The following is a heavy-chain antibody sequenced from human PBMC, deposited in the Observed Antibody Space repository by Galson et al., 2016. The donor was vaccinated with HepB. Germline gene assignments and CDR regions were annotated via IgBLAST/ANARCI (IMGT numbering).Heavy chain of an antibody. CDR1: GFTFNIYS. D-gene: IGHD5-24*01. CDR3: VRDYNFAFDI. CDR2: IRDSTTI. J-gene: IGHJ3*02. V-gene: IGHV3-48*02. Sequence: SLRLSCAASGFTFNIYSMNWVRQAPGKGLEWVSYIRDSTTIYYADSVKGRFTISRDDDKSSLYLQMNSLRDEDTAVYYCVRDYNFAFDIWGQGTMVTVSS.